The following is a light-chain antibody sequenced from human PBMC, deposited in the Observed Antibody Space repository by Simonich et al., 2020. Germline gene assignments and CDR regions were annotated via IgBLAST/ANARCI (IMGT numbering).Light chain of an antibody. Sequence: QSVLTQPPSVSAAPGQKVTISCSGSSSNIGNNYVSWYQQLPGTAPKLLIYYNNKRPSGSPDRFSGSKSGTSATLGITGLQTGDEADYYCGTWDSSLSAGVFGGGTKLTVL. CDR2: YNN. J-gene: IGLJ2*01. CDR1: SSNIGNNY. V-gene: IGLV1-51*01. CDR3: GTWDSSLSAGV.